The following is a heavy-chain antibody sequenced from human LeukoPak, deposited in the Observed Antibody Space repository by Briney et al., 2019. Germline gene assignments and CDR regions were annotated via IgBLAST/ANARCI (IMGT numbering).Heavy chain of an antibody. CDR1: GFTFSSYS. CDR2: ISSSSSYI. D-gene: IGHD1-26*01. Sequence: GSLRLSCAAPGFTFSSYSRNWVRQAPGKGLEWVSSISSSSSYIYYADSVKGRFTISRDNAKNSLYLQMNSLRAEDTAVYYCAAYRGAHHKTFDYWGQGTLVTVSS. V-gene: IGHV3-21*04. J-gene: IGHJ4*02. CDR3: AAYRGAHHKTFDY.